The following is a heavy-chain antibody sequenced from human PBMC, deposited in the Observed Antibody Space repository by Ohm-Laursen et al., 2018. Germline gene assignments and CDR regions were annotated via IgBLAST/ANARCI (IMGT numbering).Heavy chain of an antibody. V-gene: IGHV1-8*01. CDR2: MNPNSGNT. J-gene: IGHJ4*02. Sequence: ASVKVSCQASGYTFTSYDINWVRQATGQGLEWMGWMNPNSGNTGYAQKFQGRVTMTRNTSISTAYMELSSLRSEDTAVHYCARGGSSSYYFDYWGQGTLVTVSS. D-gene: IGHD6-6*01. CDR3: ARGGSSSYYFDY. CDR1: GYTFTSYD.